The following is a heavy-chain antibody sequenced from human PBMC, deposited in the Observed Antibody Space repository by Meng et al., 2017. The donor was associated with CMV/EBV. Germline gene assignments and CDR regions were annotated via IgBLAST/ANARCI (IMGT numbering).Heavy chain of an antibody. CDR3: ARDRAGPWH. CDR1: GFTFSSYS. D-gene: IGHD3-10*01. V-gene: IGHV3-21*01. J-gene: IGHJ4*02. CDR2: ISSSSSYI. Sequence: GESLKISCAASGFTFSSYSMNWVRQAPGKGLEWVSSISSSSSYIYYADSVKGRFTISRDNAKNSLYLQMNSLRAEVTAVYYCARDRAGPWHWGQGTLVTVSS.